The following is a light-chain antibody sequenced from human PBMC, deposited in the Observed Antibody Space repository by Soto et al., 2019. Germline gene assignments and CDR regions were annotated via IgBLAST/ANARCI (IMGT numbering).Light chain of an antibody. J-gene: IGLJ2*01. V-gene: IGLV1-44*01. CDR1: GSNIGSNS. CDR3: AAWDDSLNGVV. Sequence: QSVLTQPPSASGTPGQRVTISCSGSGSNIGSNSVNWYQQLPGTAPKLLTYSSNQRPSGVPDRFSGSKSGTSASLAISGLQSEDEADYYCAAWDDSLNGVVFGGGTKLTVL. CDR2: SSN.